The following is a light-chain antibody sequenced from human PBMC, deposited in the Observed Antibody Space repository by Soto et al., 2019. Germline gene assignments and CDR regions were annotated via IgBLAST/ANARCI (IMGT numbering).Light chain of an antibody. CDR1: SSDVGSFKY. J-gene: IGLJ2*01. V-gene: IGLV2-14*01. CDR3: SSYTTSTTLV. CDR2: EVT. Sequence: QSALTQPASVSGSPGQSITISCTGTSSDVGSFKYVSWYQQHPGKAPKLMIYEVTNRPSGVSDRFSGSKSGNTASLTISGLQAEDEADYYCSSYTTSTTLVLGGGTKLTVL.